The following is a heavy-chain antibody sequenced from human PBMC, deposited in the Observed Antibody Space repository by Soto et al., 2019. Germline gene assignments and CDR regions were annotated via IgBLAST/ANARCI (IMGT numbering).Heavy chain of an antibody. D-gene: IGHD6-13*01. CDR3: ARDRGSPGYSSSREFDY. V-gene: IGHV3-30-3*01. CDR2: ISYDGSNK. CDR1: GFTFSSYA. Sequence: QVQLVESGGGVVQPGRSLRLSCAASGFTFSSYAMHWVRQAPGKGLEWVAVISYDGSNKYYADSVKGRFTISRDNSKNTLYLQMNSLRAEDTAVYYCARDRGSPGYSSSREFDYWGQGTLVTVSS. J-gene: IGHJ4*02.